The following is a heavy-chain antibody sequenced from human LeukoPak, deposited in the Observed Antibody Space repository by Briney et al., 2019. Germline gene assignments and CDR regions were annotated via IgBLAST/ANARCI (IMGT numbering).Heavy chain of an antibody. Sequence: SETLSLTCAVYGGSFSGYYWSWIRQPPGKGLEWIGEINHSGSTNYNPSRKSRVTISVDTSKNQFSPKLSSVTAADTAVYYCARASNDIVVVPAGRFDYWGQGTLVTVSS. CDR3: ARASNDIVVVPAGRFDY. J-gene: IGHJ4*02. CDR1: GGSFSGYY. CDR2: INHSGST. V-gene: IGHV4-34*01. D-gene: IGHD2-2*01.